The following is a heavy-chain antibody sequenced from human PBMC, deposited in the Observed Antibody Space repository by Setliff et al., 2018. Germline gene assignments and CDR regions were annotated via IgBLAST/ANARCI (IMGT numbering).Heavy chain of an antibody. D-gene: IGHD6-6*01. CDR2: INHSGST. V-gene: IGHV4-34*01. CDR3: ARGRNIAARLLDS. Sequence: SETLSLTCAVYGGSFSGYYWSWIRQPPGKGLEWIGEINHSGSTNYNPSLKSRVTISIDTSKDQFSLKLISMSAADTAVYFCARGRNIAARLLDSWGQGALVTVSS. CDR1: GGSFSGYY. J-gene: IGHJ4*02.